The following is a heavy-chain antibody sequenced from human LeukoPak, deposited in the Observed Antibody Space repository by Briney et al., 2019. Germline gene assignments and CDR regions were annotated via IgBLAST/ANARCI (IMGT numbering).Heavy chain of an antibody. Sequence: PSETLSLTCAVSGGSISSSNWWSWVRQPPGKGLEWIGEIYHSGSTNYNPSLKSRVTISVDKSKNQFSLKLSSVTAAGTAVYYCARVLRYFDWSIDYWGQGTLVTVSS. CDR3: ARVLRYFDWSIDY. V-gene: IGHV4-4*02. CDR1: GGSISSSNW. CDR2: IYHSGST. D-gene: IGHD3-9*01. J-gene: IGHJ4*02.